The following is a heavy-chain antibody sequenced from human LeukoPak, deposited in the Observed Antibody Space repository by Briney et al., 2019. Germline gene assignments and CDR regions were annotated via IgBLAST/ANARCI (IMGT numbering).Heavy chain of an antibody. Sequence: ASVKVSCKASGYTFTSDGISWVRQAPGQGLEWMGWISAYNGNTNYAQKLQGRVTMTTDTSTSTAYMELRSLRSDDTAVYYCARDSVPTLSTRKLNWFDPWGQGTLVTVSS. CDR2: ISAYNGNT. V-gene: IGHV1-18*01. D-gene: IGHD4-17*01. CDR1: GYTFTSDG. J-gene: IGHJ5*02. CDR3: ARDSVPTLSTRKLNWFDP.